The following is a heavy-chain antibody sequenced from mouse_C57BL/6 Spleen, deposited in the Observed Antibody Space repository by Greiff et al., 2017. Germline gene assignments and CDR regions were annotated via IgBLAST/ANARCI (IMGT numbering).Heavy chain of an antibody. Sequence: VQLQQSGAELVRPGASVKLSCTASGFNIKDYSMHWVKQRPEQGLEWIGRIDPEDGDTEYAPKFQGKATMTADTSSNTAYLQLSSLTSEDTAVYYCTTGQLRPRFAYWGQGTLVTVSA. CDR2: IDPEDGDT. D-gene: IGHD3-2*02. J-gene: IGHJ3*01. CDR3: TTGQLRPRFAY. V-gene: IGHV14-1*01. CDR1: GFNIKDYS.